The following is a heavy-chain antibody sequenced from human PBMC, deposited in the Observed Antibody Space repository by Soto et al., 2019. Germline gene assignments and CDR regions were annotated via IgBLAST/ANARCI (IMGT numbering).Heavy chain of an antibody. CDR1: GGSISSSSYY. J-gene: IGHJ4*02. V-gene: IGHV4-39*01. Sequence: SETLSLTCTVSGGSISSSSYYWGWIRQPPGKGLEWIGSIYYSGSTYYNPSLKSRVTISVDTSKNLFSLKLSSVTAADTAVYYCARLLPPYGSGSYTPGGFDYWGQGTLVTVSS. D-gene: IGHD3-10*01. CDR2: IYYSGST. CDR3: ARLLPPYGSGSYTPGGFDY.